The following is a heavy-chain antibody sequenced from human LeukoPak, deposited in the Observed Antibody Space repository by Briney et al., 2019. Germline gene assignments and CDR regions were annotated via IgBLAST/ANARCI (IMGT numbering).Heavy chain of an antibody. V-gene: IGHV4-59*12. Sequence: PSQTLSLTCTVSGGSISSYFCSWIRQPPGTRLEWIGYSYYSGSTNYNPSLKSRVTISLDSSRNQFSLKLTSVAAADTAVYYCAKSNGYGLVDIWGQGTMVTVSS. J-gene: IGHJ3*02. CDR3: AKSNGYGLVDI. D-gene: IGHD3-10*01. CDR2: SYYSGST. CDR1: GGSISSYF.